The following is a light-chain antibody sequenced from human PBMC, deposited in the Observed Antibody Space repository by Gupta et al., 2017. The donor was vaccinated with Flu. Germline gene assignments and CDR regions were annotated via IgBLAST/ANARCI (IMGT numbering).Light chain of an antibody. CDR1: SSNIGATT. Sequence: HSVLTPPSSASRTPGPSVSIPCSGSSSNIGATTVNWYQLLQGKDQKRRIYDNNQRPAGVPDRLSGSKSGTSASLDISGLQFEAEAEDYCGEWAHRMKAWGFGGGSKLTVL. CDR3: GEWAHRMKAWG. V-gene: IGLV1-44*01. J-gene: IGLJ3*02. CDR2: DNN.